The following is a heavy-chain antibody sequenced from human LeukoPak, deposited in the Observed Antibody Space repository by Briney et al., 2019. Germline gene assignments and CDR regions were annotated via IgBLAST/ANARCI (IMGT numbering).Heavy chain of an antibody. V-gene: IGHV3-53*01. Sequence: GGSLRLSCAASGFTISSNYMSWVRQAPGKGLEWVSVLYSGGSAYYADSVRGRFTISRDNSKNTLYLQMSSLRAEDTAVYYCARSSDGDYYYYFDYWGQGTLDTVSS. CDR3: ARSSDGDYYYYFDY. J-gene: IGHJ4*02. CDR2: LYSGGSA. D-gene: IGHD4-17*01. CDR1: GFTISSNY.